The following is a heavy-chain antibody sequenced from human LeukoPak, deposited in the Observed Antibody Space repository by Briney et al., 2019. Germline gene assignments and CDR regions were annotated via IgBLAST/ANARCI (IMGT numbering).Heavy chain of an antibody. CDR2: ISYDGSNK. CDR1: GFTFSSYA. Sequence: GRSLRLSCAASGFTFSSYAMHWVRQAPGKGLEWVAVISYDGSNKYYADSVKGRFTISRDNFKNTLYLQMNSLRAEDTAVYHCAGGYCYFDYWGQGTLVTVPS. J-gene: IGHJ4*02. V-gene: IGHV3-30-3*01. D-gene: IGHD2-15*01. CDR3: AGGYCYFDY.